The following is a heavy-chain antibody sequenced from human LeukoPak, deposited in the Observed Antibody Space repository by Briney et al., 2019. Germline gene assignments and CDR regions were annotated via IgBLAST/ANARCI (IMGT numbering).Heavy chain of an antibody. CDR1: GGSFSGYY. J-gene: IGHJ2*01. CDR3: ARLSLMNPQLPYWYFDV. V-gene: IGHV4-34*01. D-gene: IGHD4-23*01. CDR2: VTRNGDI. Sequence: PSETLSLTCAVYGGSFSGYYWSWIRQPPGKGLEWIGEVTRNGDINYNPSLKSRVTLSLEASQNQFSLTVNSVSAADTAVYYCARLSLMNPQLPYWYFDVWGRGTLVTVSS.